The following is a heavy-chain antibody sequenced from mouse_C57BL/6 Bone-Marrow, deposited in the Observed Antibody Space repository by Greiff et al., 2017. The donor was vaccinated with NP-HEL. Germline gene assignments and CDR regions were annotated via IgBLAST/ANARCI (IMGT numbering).Heavy chain of an antibody. CDR3: ARGAY. CDR1: GYEFSNYW. CDR2: IYPGDGDT. J-gene: IGHJ3*01. Sequence: QVQLQQSGAELVKPGDSVKISCKASGYEFSNYWMNWVKQRPGKGLEWIGQIYPGDGDTNYNGKFKDKATLTADKSSSKAYMQRSRLTSEDSAVYFCARGAYWGQGTLVTVSA. V-gene: IGHV1-80*01.